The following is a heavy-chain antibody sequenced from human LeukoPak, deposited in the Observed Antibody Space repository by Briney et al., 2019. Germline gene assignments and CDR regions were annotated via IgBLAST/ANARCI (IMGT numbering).Heavy chain of an antibody. CDR1: GYTFTSYY. D-gene: IGHD2-21*02. CDR2: INPSGGST. J-gene: IGHJ4*02. V-gene: IGHV1-46*01. CDR3: AREVFSDCGGDCYSY. Sequence: GASVKVSCTASGYTFTSYYMHWVRQAPGQGLEWMGIINPSGGSTSYAQKFQGRVTMTRDTSTSTVYMELSSLRSEDTAVYYCAREVFSDCGGDCYSYWGQGTLVTVSS.